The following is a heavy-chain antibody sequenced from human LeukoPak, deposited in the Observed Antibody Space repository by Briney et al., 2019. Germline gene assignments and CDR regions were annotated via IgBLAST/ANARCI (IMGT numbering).Heavy chain of an antibody. CDR3: ARKTPPLLTGYFDWLSVPLVYYYYYMDV. Sequence: PSETLSLTCAVYGGSFSGYYWSWIRQPPGKGLEWIGEINHSGSTNYNPSLKSRVTISVDTSKNQFSLKLSSVTAADTAVYYCARKTPPLLTGYFDWLSVPLVYYYYYMDVWGKGTTVTISS. V-gene: IGHV4-34*01. D-gene: IGHD3-9*01. J-gene: IGHJ6*03. CDR2: INHSGST. CDR1: GGSFSGYY.